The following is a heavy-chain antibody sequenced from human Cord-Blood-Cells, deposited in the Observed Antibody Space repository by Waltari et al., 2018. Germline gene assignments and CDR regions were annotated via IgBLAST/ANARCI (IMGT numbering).Heavy chain of an antibody. Sequence: EVQLVESGGGLVQPGGSLRLSCAASGFTFSSYEMNWVRQAPGKGLEGDSYISSSCSTIYYADSVKCRFTIASDNAKNSLYLQMNSLRAEDTAVYYCARDKYCGGDCYSGGDAFDIWGQGTMVTVSS. CDR2: ISSSCSTI. CDR1: GFTFSSYE. D-gene: IGHD2-21*02. V-gene: IGHV3-48*03. J-gene: IGHJ3*02. CDR3: ARDKYCGGDCYSGGDAFDI.